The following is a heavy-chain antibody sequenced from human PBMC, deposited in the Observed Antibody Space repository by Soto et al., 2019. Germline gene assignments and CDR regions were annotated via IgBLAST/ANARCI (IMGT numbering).Heavy chain of an antibody. CDR1: GGSISSGGYY. CDR2: IYYSGST. CDR3: ARDKITGLFDY. V-gene: IGHV4-61*08. D-gene: IGHD2-8*02. J-gene: IGHJ4*01. Sequence: PSETLSLTCTVSGGSISSGGYYWSWIRQPPGKGLEWIGYIYYSGSTNYNPSLKSRVTISVDTSKNQFSLKLTSVTAADTAVYYCARDKITGLFDYWGHGTLATVAS.